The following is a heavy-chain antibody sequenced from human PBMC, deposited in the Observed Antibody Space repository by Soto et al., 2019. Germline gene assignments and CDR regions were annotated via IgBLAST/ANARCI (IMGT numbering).Heavy chain of an antibody. CDR3: AKRQSGSYYAAFDV. CDR1: GFTFSTYP. Sequence: EAQLLESGGGLAQPGGTLRLSCAASGFTFSTYPMAWVRQAPAKGLEWVSTIHGSGETAYYADSVKGRFTISRDNSNNTVYLQMDSLIAEDTATYYCAKRQSGSYYAAFDVWGQGTVVTVSS. J-gene: IGHJ3*01. D-gene: IGHD1-26*01. CDR2: IHGSGETA. V-gene: IGHV3-23*01.